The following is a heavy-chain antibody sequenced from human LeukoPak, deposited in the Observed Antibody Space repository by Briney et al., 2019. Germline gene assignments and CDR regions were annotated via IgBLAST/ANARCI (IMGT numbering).Heavy chain of an antibody. D-gene: IGHD2-8*01. CDR1: GASITSYY. J-gene: IGHJ3*02. CDR2: IYYSGST. V-gene: IGHV4-59*01. Sequence: SETLPLTCAVSGASITSYYWSWIRQPPGKGLEWIGYIYYSGSTNYNPSLKSRVTISLDTSKSQFSLKLSSVTAADTAVYYCARGRKWRPFDIWGQGTMVTVSS. CDR3: ARGRKWRPFDI.